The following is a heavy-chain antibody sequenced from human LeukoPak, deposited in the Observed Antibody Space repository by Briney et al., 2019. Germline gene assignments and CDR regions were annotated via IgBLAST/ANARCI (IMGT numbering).Heavy chain of an antibody. CDR3: ARDRSGPGYHFDY. V-gene: IGHV1-2*02. Sequence: ASVKVSCKASGYTFTDYYMHWVRQAPGQGLEWMGWINPNSGGTNYAQKFQGRVTMTRDTSISTAYMELSRLRSDDTAVYYCARDRSGPGYHFDYWGQGTLVTVSS. CDR1: GYTFTDYY. D-gene: IGHD1-1*01. J-gene: IGHJ4*02. CDR2: INPNSGGT.